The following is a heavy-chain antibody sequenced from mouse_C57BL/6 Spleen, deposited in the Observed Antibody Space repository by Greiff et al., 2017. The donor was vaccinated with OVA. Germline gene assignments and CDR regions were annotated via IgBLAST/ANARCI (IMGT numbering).Heavy chain of an antibody. D-gene: IGHD1-1*01. V-gene: IGHV5-16*01. CDR1: GFTFSDYY. J-gene: IGHJ4*01. CDR2: INYDGSST. CDR3: ARDVRYYAMDY. Sequence: EVHLVESEGGLVQPGSSMKLSCTASGFTFSDYYMAWVRQVPEKGLEWVANINYDGSSTYYLDSLKSRFIISRDNAKNILYLQMSSLKSEDTATYYCARDVRYYAMDYWGQGTSVTVSS.